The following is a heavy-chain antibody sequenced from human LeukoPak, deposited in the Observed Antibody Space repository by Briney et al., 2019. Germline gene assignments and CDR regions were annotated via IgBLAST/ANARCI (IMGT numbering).Heavy chain of an antibody. J-gene: IGHJ4*02. CDR2: IYYSGST. Sequence: PSETLSLTCTVSGGSISSYYWSWIRQPPGKGLEWIGYIYYSGSTNYNPSLKSRVTISVDTSKNQFSLKLSSVTAADTAVYYCARQLGSTTTPFDYWGQGTLVTVSS. CDR3: ARQLGSTTTPFDY. V-gene: IGHV4-59*08. CDR1: GGSISSYY. D-gene: IGHD4-11*01.